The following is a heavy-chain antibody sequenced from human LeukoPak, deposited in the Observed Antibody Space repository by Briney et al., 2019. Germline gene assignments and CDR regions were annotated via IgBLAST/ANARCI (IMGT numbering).Heavy chain of an antibody. J-gene: IGHJ4*02. CDR3: AKDRGYCSGGSCYRGFDY. CDR1: GFTFSSAA. Sequence: HPGGSLRLSCAASGFTFSSAAMTWVRQAPGKGLEWVSVTGSTDDSTYYADSVKGRFTISRDNSENTLYLQMNSLRADDTAIYYCAKDRGYCSGGSCYRGFDYWGLGTLVTVSS. V-gene: IGHV3-23*01. D-gene: IGHD2-15*01. CDR2: TGSTDDST.